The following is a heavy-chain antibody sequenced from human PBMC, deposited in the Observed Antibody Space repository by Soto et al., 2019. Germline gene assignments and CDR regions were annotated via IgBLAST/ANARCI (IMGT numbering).Heavy chain of an antibody. Sequence: EVQLLESGGGLVQPGGSLRLSCAASGFTFSSYAMRWVRQAPGKGLEGVSVISGSGCSTYYADSVKGRFTISRDNSKNTLYLQMNSLRAEDTAVYYCAKRGSGSYYMDWGQGTLVTVSS. CDR3: AKRGSGSYYMD. J-gene: IGHJ4*02. CDR2: ISGSGCST. D-gene: IGHD1-26*01. CDR1: GFTFSSYA. V-gene: IGHV3-23*01.